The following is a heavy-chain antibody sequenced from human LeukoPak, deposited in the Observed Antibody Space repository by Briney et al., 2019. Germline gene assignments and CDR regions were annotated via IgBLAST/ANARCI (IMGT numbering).Heavy chain of an antibody. J-gene: IGHJ6*03. Sequence: GGSLRLSCAASGFTFGDYGMHWVRQAPDKGLEWMAFIQYGGSNKYYADSVKGRFTISRDNSKNTLYLQMNSLRTEDTSVYYCAKDLMGYSGAFLDVWGKGTTVTVS. CDR2: IQYGGSNK. CDR3: AKDLMGYSGAFLDV. V-gene: IGHV3-30*02. D-gene: IGHD5-12*01. CDR1: GFTFGDYG.